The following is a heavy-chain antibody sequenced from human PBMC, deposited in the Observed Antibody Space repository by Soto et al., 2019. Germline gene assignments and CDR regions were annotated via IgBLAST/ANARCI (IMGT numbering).Heavy chain of an antibody. CDR2: IYPGDYET. CDR1: GYTFSNFW. V-gene: IGHV5-51*01. J-gene: IGHJ4*02. D-gene: IGHD6-13*01. Sequence: GESLKISCQYSGYTFSNFWIAWVRQLPGKGLEWMGIIYPGDYETRYSPSFHGKVTISADRSIGTAYLQWSSLEASDSALYFCARSPRSSPYFDYWGQGALVTVSS. CDR3: ARSPRSSPYFDY.